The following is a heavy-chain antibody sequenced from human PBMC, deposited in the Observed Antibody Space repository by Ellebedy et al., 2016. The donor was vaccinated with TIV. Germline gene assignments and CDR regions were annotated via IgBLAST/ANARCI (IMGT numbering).Heavy chain of an antibody. CDR3: ARSPVPAARGVGWFDP. J-gene: IGHJ5*02. CDR2: INHREST. CDR1: GASMSSYY. Sequence: SETLSLTCTVSGASMSSYYWSWIRQPPGKGLEWIAEINHRESTNHNPSLKSRVTVSVDTSKNQFSLKLNSMTAADTAVYYCARSPVPAARGVGWFDPWGQGTLVTVSS. V-gene: IGHV4-34*01. D-gene: IGHD2-2*01.